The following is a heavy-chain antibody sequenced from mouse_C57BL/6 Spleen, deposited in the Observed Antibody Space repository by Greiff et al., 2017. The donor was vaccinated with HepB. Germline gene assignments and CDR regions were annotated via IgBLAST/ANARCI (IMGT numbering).Heavy chain of an antibody. J-gene: IGHJ4*01. V-gene: IGHV1-69*01. CDR1: GYTFTSYW. Sequence: QVQLQQPGAELVMPGASVKLSCKASGYTFTSYWMHWVKQRPGQGLEWIGEIDPSDSYTNYNQKFKGKSTLTVDKSSSTAYMQLSSLTSEDSAVYYCAIREDYDGSHYYAMDYWGQGTSVTVSS. CDR3: AIREDYDGSHYYAMDY. CDR2: IDPSDSYT. D-gene: IGHD2-4*01.